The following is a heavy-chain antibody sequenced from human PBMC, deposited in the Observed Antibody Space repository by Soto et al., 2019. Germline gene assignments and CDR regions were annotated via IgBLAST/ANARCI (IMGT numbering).Heavy chain of an antibody. CDR3: ARVNAGAARYYYYMDV. CDR2: MNPNRGNT. V-gene: IGHV1-8*01. J-gene: IGHJ6*03. D-gene: IGHD6-6*01. CDR1: GYTFTSYG. Sequence: ASVKVSCKASGYTFTSYGINWVRQATGQGQEWIGWMNPNRGNTGYAQKLQGRVTMTRNTSISTAYMELSSLRSEDTAVYYCARVNAGAARYYYYMDVWGKGTTVTVSS.